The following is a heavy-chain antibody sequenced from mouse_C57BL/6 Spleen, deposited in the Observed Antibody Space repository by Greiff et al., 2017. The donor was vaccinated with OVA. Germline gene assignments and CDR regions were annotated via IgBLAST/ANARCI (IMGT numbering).Heavy chain of an antibody. V-gene: IGHV1-18*01. D-gene: IGHD1-1*01. CDR2: INPNNGGT. J-gene: IGHJ4*01. CDR3: ARTHYGSSYGAMDY. Sequence: EVQRVESGPELVKPGASVKIPCKASGYTFTDYNMDWVKQSHGKSLEWIGDINPNNGGTIYNQKFKGKATLTVDKSSSTAYMELRSLTSEDTAVYYCARTHYGSSYGAMDYWGQGTSVTVSS. CDR1: GYTFTDYN.